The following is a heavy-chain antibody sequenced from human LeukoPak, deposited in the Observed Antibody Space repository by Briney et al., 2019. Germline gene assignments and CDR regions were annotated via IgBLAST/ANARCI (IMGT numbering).Heavy chain of an antibody. CDR2: SSPHTDIT. CDR1: GFRLTIYG. D-gene: IGHD4-11*01. Sequence: ASVNVSCKAAGFRLTIYGVSWIRQGPGQGLEWMGWSSPHTDITHYAEKFEGRVKMTIDTSTTKAYMKLRSLGYADCAVYYCARDSDYSANGNGDWFDPWGQGTVITVSS. V-gene: IGHV1-18*04. CDR3: ARDSDYSANGNGDWFDP. J-gene: IGHJ5*02.